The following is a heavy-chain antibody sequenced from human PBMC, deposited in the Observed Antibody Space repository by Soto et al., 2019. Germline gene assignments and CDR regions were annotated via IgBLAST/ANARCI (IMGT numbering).Heavy chain of an antibody. Sequence: EMQLVESGGGLVQPGGSLRLSCAASGFTFSSYWMSWVRQAPGKGLEWVANINQDGSDKYYVDSVKGRFTISRDNAKNSLYLQMNSLRAEDTAVYYCARDRGCSSRSCYQDSWGQGTLVTVSS. CDR2: INQDGSDK. J-gene: IGHJ4*02. V-gene: IGHV3-7*04. D-gene: IGHD2-2*01. CDR1: GFTFSSYW. CDR3: ARDRGCSSRSCYQDS.